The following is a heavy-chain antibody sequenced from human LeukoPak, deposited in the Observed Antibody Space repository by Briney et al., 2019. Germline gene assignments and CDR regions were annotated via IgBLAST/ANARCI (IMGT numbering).Heavy chain of an antibody. CDR1: GFTFSSYW. D-gene: IGHD5-24*01. J-gene: IGHJ6*02. CDR3: ARKKATDYYYYYYGMDV. CDR2: INSDGSST. V-gene: IGHV3-74*01. Sequence: GGSLRLSCAASGFTFSSYWMHWVRQAQGKGLVWVSRINSDGSSTSYADSVKGRFTISRDNAKNTLYLQMNSLRAEDTAVYYCARKKATDYYYYYYGMDVWGQGTTVTVSS.